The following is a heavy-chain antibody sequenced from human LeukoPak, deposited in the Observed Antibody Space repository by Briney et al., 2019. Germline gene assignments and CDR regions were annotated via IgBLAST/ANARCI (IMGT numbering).Heavy chain of an antibody. D-gene: IGHD5-12*01. CDR1: GGSISSSSYY. CDR2: IYYSGST. J-gene: IGHJ4*02. V-gene: IGHV4-39*07. Sequence: SSETLSLTCTVSGGSISSSSYYWGWIRQPPGKGLEWIGSIYYSGSTYYNPSLKSRVTISVDTSKNQFSLKLSSVTAADTAVYYCAREWIQTNFDYWGQGTLVTVSS. CDR3: AREWIQTNFDY.